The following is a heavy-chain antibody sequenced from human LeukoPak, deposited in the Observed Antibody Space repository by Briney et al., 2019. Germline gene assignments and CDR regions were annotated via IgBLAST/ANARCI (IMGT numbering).Heavy chain of an antibody. Sequence: ASVKVSCKASGYTFTGYYMHWVRQAPGQGLEWMGWINPNSGGTNYAQKFQGRVTMTRDTSISTAYMELSRLRSDDTAVYYCARDGNGWDTAMVPSFDPWGQGTLVTVSS. D-gene: IGHD5-18*01. CDR2: INPNSGGT. CDR3: ARDGNGWDTAMVPSFDP. V-gene: IGHV1-2*02. J-gene: IGHJ5*02. CDR1: GYTFTGYY.